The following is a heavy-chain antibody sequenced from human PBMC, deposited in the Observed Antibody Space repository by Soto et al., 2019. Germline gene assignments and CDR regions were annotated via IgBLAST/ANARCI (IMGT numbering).Heavy chain of an antibody. CDR1: GFTFDDYT. Sequence: GGSLRLSCAASGFTFDDYTMHWVRQAPGKGLEWVSLISWDGGSTYYADSVKGRFTISRDNSKNSLYLQMNSLRTEDTALYYCAKAQYYYDSRRGSLDYWGQGTLVTVSS. CDR2: ISWDGGST. J-gene: IGHJ4*02. V-gene: IGHV3-43*01. D-gene: IGHD3-22*01. CDR3: AKAQYYYDSRRGSLDY.